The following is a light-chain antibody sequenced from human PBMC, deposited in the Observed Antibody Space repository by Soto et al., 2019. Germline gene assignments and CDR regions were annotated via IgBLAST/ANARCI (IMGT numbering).Light chain of an antibody. Sequence: QSVLTQPASVSGSPGQSITISCTGTSSDVGGYNYVSWYQQHPGKAPKLMIYEVSNRPSGVSNRFSGSKSGNTASLTVSGLQAEDEADYYCVSFAGGTYVFGAGNKVTV. CDR1: SSDVGGYNY. V-gene: IGLV2-14*01. CDR3: VSFAGGTYV. J-gene: IGLJ1*01. CDR2: EVS.